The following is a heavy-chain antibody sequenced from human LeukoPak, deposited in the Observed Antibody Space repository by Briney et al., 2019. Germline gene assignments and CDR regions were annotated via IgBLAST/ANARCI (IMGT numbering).Heavy chain of an antibody. J-gene: IGHJ4*02. CDR2: IYYSGST. D-gene: IGHD3-9*01. Sequence: SETLSLTCTVSGGSISSGDYYWSWIRQPPGKGLEWIGCIYYSGSTYYNPSLKSRVTISVETSNNQFSLKLSSVTAADTAVYYCALRYYDILTGYSEFDYWGQGTLVTVSS. V-gene: IGHV4-30-4*08. CDR3: ALRYYDILTGYSEFDY. CDR1: GGSISSGDYY.